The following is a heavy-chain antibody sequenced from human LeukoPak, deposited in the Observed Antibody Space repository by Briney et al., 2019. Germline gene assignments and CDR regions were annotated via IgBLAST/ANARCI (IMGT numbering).Heavy chain of an antibody. V-gene: IGHV4-4*02. CDR3: ARLFLRFGEFSFDY. Sequence: PSGTLSLTCGVSGGSITTTNFWSWVRQTPGQGLEWIGEVSVSGLSDYNPSLRGRVTMSLDTSKNYFSLKVSSVTAADTAVYYCARLFLRFGEFSFDYWGQGTLVTVSS. CDR1: GGSITTTNF. D-gene: IGHD3-10*01. J-gene: IGHJ4*02. CDR2: VSVSGLS.